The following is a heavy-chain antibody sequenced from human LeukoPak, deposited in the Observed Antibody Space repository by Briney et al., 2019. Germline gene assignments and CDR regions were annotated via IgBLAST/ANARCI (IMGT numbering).Heavy chain of an antibody. CDR3: ERVSTYYDTLTGLRTYKYFDY. CDR2: IYYSGST. D-gene: IGHD3-9*01. Sequence: SETLSLTCTVSGGSIISYYWSWIRQPPGKGLEWIGYIYYSGSTNYNPSLKSRVTISVDTSKNQSSLKLSSVTAVDTAVYYCERVSTYYDTLTGLRTYKYFDYWGQGTLVTVSS. CDR1: GGSIISYY. J-gene: IGHJ4*02. V-gene: IGHV4-59*01.